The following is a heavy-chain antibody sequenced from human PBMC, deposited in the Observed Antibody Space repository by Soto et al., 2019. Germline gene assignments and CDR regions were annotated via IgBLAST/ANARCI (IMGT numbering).Heavy chain of an antibody. J-gene: IGHJ4*02. D-gene: IGHD6-19*01. CDR3: ASLETIAVAGT. V-gene: IGHV4-34*09. CDR1: GGSVNGYY. CDR2: INHTGGT. Sequence: SETLSLTCAVYGGSVNGYYWNWIRQPPGKGLEWIGEINHTGGTHYNPSLKSRVTMSVDTSKNQFSLKLSSVTAADTAVYYCASLETIAVAGTWGQGTLVTVSS.